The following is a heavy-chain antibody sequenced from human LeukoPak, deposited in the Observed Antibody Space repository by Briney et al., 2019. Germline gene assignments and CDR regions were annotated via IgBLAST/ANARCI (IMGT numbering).Heavy chain of an antibody. CDR1: GFNFSPYW. CDR2: ITSDGSST. J-gene: IGHJ4*02. V-gene: IGHV3-74*01. D-gene: IGHD6-19*01. Sequence: GGSLRLSCAASGFNFSPYWMHWVRQAPGKGLVWVSRITSDGSSTSYADSVKGRCTMSRDNAKNTLYLQMTSLRADNTAVYYCARMYSSDWTHFDDWGQVSLVSVSS. CDR3: ARMYSSDWTHFDD.